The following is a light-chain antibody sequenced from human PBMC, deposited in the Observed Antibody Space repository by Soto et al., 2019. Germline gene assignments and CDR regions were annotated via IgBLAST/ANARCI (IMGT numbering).Light chain of an antibody. V-gene: IGLV2-14*01. J-gene: IGLJ2*01. CDR1: GSDVGGSNS. CDR2: DVS. CDR3: SSDTTSSALKVV. Sequence: QSALTQPASVSGSPGQSITISCTGTGSDVGGSNSVSWYQQHPGKAPKLMIYDVSNWPSGVSNRFSGSKSGNTASLTISGLQAEDEADYYCSSDTTSSALKVVFGGGTQLTVL.